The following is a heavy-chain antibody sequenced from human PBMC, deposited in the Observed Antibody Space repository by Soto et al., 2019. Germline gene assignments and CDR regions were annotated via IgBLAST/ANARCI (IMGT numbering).Heavy chain of an antibody. V-gene: IGHV3-74*01. CDR2: INSDGSST. CDR3: ARGDLYYDFWSGYYTKYYYGMDV. D-gene: IGHD3-3*01. CDR1: GFTFSSYW. Sequence: GESLKISCAASGFTFSSYWMHWVRQAPGKGLVWVSRINSDGSSTSYADSVKGRFTISRDNAKNTLYLQMNSLRAEDTAVYYCARGDLYYDFWSGYYTKYYYGMDVWGQGTTVTVS. J-gene: IGHJ6*02.